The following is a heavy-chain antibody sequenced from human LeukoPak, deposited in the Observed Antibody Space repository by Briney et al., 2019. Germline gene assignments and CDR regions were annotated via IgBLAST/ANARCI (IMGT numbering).Heavy chain of an antibody. J-gene: IGHJ5*02. CDR3: ARGGPGYRVRFGWFDP. V-gene: IGHV4-34*01. CDR2: INHSGST. CDR1: GGSFSGYY. Sequence: SETLSLTCAVYGGSFSGYYWSWIRQPPGKGLEWIGEINHSGSTNYNPSLKSRVTISVDTSKNQFSLKLSSVTAADTAVYYCARGGPGYRVRFGWFDPWGQGTLVTVSS. D-gene: IGHD2-15*01.